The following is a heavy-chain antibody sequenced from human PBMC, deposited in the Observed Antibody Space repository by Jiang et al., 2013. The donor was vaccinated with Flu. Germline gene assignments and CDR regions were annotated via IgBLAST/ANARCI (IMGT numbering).Heavy chain of an antibody. V-gene: IGHV6-1*01. Sequence: SQTLSLTCAISGDSVSSNSAAWNWIRQSPSRGLEWLGRTYYRSKWYNDYAVSVKSRITINPDTSKNQFSLQLNSVTPEDTAVYYCARGHVIYSGSYSSYFDYWGQGTLVTVSS. CDR2: TYYRSKWYN. J-gene: IGHJ4*02. CDR3: ARGHVIYSGSYSSYFDY. D-gene: IGHD1-26*01. CDR1: GDSVSSNSAA.